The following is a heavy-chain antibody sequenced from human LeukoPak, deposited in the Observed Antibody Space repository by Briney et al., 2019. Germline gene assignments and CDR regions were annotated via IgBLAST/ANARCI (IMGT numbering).Heavy chain of an antibody. J-gene: IGHJ4*02. CDR3: AKDSYYDSSGYPYYFDY. D-gene: IGHD3-22*01. Sequence: GGSLRLSCAASGFTFSSYAMSWVRQAPGKGLEWVSAISGSGGSTYYADSVKGRFTISRDNSKNTLYLQMNSLRAEDTAVYYCAKDSYYDSSGYPYYFDYWGQGTLVTVSS. V-gene: IGHV3-23*01. CDR2: ISGSGGST. CDR1: GFTFSSYA.